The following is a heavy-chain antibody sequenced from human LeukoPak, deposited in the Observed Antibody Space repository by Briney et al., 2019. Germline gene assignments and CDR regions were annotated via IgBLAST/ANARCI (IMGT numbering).Heavy chain of an antibody. D-gene: IGHD3-10*01. CDR3: AKSIESEIYDYGSGSYLDY. J-gene: IGHJ4*02. V-gene: IGHV3-33*06. CDR1: GFTFSSYG. Sequence: PGRSLRLSCAASGFTFSSYGMHCVRQAPGKGLEWVAVIWYDGSNKYYADSVKGRFTISRDNSKNTLYLQMNSLRAEDTAVYYCAKSIESEIYDYGSGSYLDYWGQGTLVTVSS. CDR2: IWYDGSNK.